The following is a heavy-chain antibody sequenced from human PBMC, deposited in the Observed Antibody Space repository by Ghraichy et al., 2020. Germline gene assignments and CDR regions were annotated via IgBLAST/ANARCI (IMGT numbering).Heavy chain of an antibody. J-gene: IGHJ3*01. V-gene: IGHV3-74*01. Sequence: GGSLRLSCAASGFTFSKYWMHWVRQAPGKELVWVSRINSDGSRTTYADSVKGRFTISRDNAKNTLYLQMNSLTAEGTAVYYCARAADYGDYGGAFDLWGQGTMVTVSS. CDR1: GFTFSKYW. D-gene: IGHD4-17*01. CDR3: ARAADYGDYGGAFDL. CDR2: INSDGSRT.